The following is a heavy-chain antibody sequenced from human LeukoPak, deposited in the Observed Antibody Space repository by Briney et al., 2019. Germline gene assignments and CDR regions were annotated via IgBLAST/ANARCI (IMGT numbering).Heavy chain of an antibody. CDR2: IYPGDSDT. CDR3: ARLGVTRGVVPAGGFDY. Sequence: GESLKISCKGSEYSFTSYWIGWVRQMPGKGLEWMGIIYPGDSDTRYSPSFQGQVTISADKSISTAYLQWSSLKASDTAMYYCARLGVTRGVVPAGGFDYWGQGTLVTVSS. CDR1: EYSFTSYW. V-gene: IGHV5-51*01. J-gene: IGHJ4*02. D-gene: IGHD2-2*01.